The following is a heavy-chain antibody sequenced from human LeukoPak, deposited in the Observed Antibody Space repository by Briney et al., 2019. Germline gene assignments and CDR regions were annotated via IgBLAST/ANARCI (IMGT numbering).Heavy chain of an antibody. CDR1: GFTFSSYA. V-gene: IGHV3-23*01. J-gene: IGHJ4*02. CDR2: ISGSGGST. Sequence: PGGSLRLSCAASGFTFSSYAMSWVRQAPGKGLEWVSAISGSGGSTYYADSVKGRFTISRDNSKNTLYLQMNSLRAEDTAVYYCAKNNGFWSGYYGIDYWGQGTLVTVSS. D-gene: IGHD3-3*01. CDR3: AKNNGFWSGYYGIDY.